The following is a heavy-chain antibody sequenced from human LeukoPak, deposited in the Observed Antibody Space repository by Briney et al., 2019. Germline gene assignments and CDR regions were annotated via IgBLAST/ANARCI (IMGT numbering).Heavy chain of an antibody. CDR3: AKQGAARQDYYMDV. V-gene: IGHV1-69*06. D-gene: IGHD5-18*01. CDR2: IIPIFGTA. J-gene: IGHJ6*03. CDR1: GGSFSSYA. Sequence: SVKVSCKASGGSFSSYAISWVRQAPGQGLEWMGRIIPIFGTANYAQKFQGRVTITADIVSSTVYMEVNSLTSDDTAVYFCAKQGAARQDYYMDVWGNGTTVTVSS.